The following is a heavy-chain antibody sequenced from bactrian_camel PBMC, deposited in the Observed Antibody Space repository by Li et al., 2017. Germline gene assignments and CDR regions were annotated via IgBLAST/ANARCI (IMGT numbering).Heavy chain of an antibody. CDR1: AYTPANVR. J-gene: IGHJ4*01. V-gene: IGHV3S53*01. Sequence: HVQLVESGGGSVQAGGSLRLSCAFDAYTPANVRMAWFRQAPGKEREGVASLASGGSSIYANSLKGRFSISKDDARNTLYLQMNSLKPEDTAMYYCTKDRSYGTRNWAQSTRGQGTQVTVS. CDR3: TKDRSYGTRNWAQST. CDR2: LASGGSS. D-gene: IGHD3*01.